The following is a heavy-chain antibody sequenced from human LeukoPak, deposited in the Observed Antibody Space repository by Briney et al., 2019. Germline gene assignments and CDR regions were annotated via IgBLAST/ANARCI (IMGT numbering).Heavy chain of an antibody. D-gene: IGHD6-19*01. J-gene: IGHJ6*02. CDR1: GFTFSSYA. CDR2: ISGSGGST. V-gene: IGHV3-23*01. Sequence: PGGCLRLSCAASGFTFSSYAMSWVRQAPGKGLEWVSAISGSGGSTYYADSVKGRFTISRDNSKNTLYLQMNSLRAEDTAVYYCAKGIAVAHWDYYYGMDVWGQGTTVTVSS. CDR3: AKGIAVAHWDYYYGMDV.